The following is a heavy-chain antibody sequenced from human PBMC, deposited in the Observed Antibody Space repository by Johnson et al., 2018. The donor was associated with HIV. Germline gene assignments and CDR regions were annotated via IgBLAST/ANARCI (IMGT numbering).Heavy chain of an antibody. CDR1: GFTFSDHA. CDR2: ISVDGGKV. J-gene: IGHJ3*02. V-gene: IGHV3-30-3*01. CDR3: ARVRTWDSSGGDDAFDI. Sequence: VQLVESGGGGVQPGRSLRLSCAASGFTFSDHAMHWVRQAPGKGLAWVAVISVDGGKVHYADSVKGRFTISRDNAKNTLYLQMNSLRAEDTAVYYCARVRTWDSSGGDDAFDIWGQGTMVTVSS. D-gene: IGHD3-22*01.